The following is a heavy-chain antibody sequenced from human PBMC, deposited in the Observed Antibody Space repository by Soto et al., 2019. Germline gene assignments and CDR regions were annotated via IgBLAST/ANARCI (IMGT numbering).Heavy chain of an antibody. D-gene: IGHD3-10*01. J-gene: IGHJ4*02. CDR1: RLYFSRYW. Sequence: GGKLKISCSASRLYFSRYWMSWLRQAPGKGLEWVASMNEYGSERYYVDSVKGRFTISRDNAKNSLYLQMNSLRAEDTAVYYCARATGADKEDYWGQGT. CDR2: MNEYGSER. CDR3: ARATGADKEDY. V-gene: IGHV3-7*04.